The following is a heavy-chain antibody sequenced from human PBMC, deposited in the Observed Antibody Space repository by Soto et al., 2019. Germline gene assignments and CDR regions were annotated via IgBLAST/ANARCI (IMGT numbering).Heavy chain of an antibody. V-gene: IGHV3-30*18. J-gene: IGHJ6*01. CDR2: ISYDGSNK. CDR3: AKDLARAAAGYYYGMDV. CDR1: GFTFSSYG. Sequence: QVQLVESGGGVVQPGRSLRLSCAASGFTFSSYGMHWVRQAPGKGLEWVAVISYDGSNKYYADSVKGRFTISRDNSKNTLYLQMNSLRAEDTAVYYCAKDLARAAAGYYYGMDVW. D-gene: IGHD6-13*01.